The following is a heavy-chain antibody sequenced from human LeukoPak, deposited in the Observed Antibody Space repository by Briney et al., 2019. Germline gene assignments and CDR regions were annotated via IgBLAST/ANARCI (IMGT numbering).Heavy chain of an antibody. D-gene: IGHD5-18*01. CDR2: IYDGGKT. CDR1: GFIVNTNY. CDR3: ARGAGYPFYMDV. V-gene: IGHV3-66*02. J-gene: IGHJ6*03. Sequence: GGSVRLSCAASGFIVNTNYMSWVRQAPGKGLEWVSLIYDGGKTYYADSVKGRFTISRDDSKTTLFLQMNSLRDEDTAVYYCARGAGYPFYMDVWGKGTTVTVSS.